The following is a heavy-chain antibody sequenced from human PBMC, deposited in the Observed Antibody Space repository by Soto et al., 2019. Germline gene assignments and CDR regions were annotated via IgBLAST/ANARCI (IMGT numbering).Heavy chain of an antibody. Sequence: SETLSLTCTVSGCSISSYYWSWIRQPPGKGLEWIGYIYYSGSTNYNPSLKSLVTISVDTSKNQFSLKLSSVTAADTAVYYCARGLNWNYADDAFDIWGQGTMVTVSS. CDR3: ARGLNWNYADDAFDI. V-gene: IGHV4-59*01. CDR1: GCSISSYY. J-gene: IGHJ3*02. CDR2: IYYSGST. D-gene: IGHD1-7*01.